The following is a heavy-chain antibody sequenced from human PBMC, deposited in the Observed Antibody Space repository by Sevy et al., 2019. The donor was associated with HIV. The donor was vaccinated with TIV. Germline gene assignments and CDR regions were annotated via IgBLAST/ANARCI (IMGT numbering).Heavy chain of an antibody. D-gene: IGHD5-18*01. Sequence: GGSLRLSCAASGFTFSSYAMHWVRQAPGKGLEWVAVISYDGSNKYYADSVKGRFTISRDNSKNTLYLQMNSLRAEDTAVYYCARDRGYSYGSFDYWGQGTLVTVSS. V-gene: IGHV3-30*04. CDR2: ISYDGSNK. CDR1: GFTFSSYA. J-gene: IGHJ4*02. CDR3: ARDRGYSYGSFDY.